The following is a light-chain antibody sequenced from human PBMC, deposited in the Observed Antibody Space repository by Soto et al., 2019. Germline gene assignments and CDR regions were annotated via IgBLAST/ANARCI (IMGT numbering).Light chain of an antibody. CDR1: KLGDKY. V-gene: IGLV3-1*01. Sequence: SYELTQPPSVSVSPGQTASITCSGDKLGDKYVCWYQQKPGQSPVLVIYQDNKRPSGIPERFTGSNSGNTATLTISGTQAMDEADYYCQAWDSSTEVVFGGGTKVTVL. CDR3: QAWDSSTEVV. J-gene: IGLJ2*01. CDR2: QDN.